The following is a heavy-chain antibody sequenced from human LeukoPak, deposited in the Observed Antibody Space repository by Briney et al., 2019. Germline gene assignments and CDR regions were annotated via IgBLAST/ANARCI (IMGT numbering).Heavy chain of an antibody. Sequence: GGSLRLSCAASGFTVSNNYMSWVRQAPGKGLEWVALIYSGGSTYYADFVKGRFTISRDNSKNTLYLQMSSLRAEDTAVYYCAGFSHKGVWGQGTTVTVPS. V-gene: IGHV3-66*01. J-gene: IGHJ6*02. CDR1: GFTVSNNY. CDR3: AGFSHKGV. CDR2: IYSGGST.